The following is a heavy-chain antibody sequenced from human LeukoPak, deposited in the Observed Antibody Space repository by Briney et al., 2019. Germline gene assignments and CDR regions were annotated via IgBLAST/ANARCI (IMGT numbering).Heavy chain of an antibody. CDR3: ARSPITIFGVVTGFDP. D-gene: IGHD3-3*01. CDR2: IYYSGST. J-gene: IGHJ5*02. CDR1: GGSISGYY. Sequence: SSETLSLTCTVSGGSISGYYWSWIRQPPGKGLEWIGYIYYSGSTNYNPSLKSRVTISVDTSKNQFSLKLSSVTAADTAVYYCARSPITIFGVVTGFDPWGQGTLVTVSS. V-gene: IGHV4-59*01.